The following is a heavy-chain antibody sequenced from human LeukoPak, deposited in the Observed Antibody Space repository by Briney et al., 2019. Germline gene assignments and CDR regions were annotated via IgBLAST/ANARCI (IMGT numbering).Heavy chain of an antibody. CDR2: IYSGGTT. J-gene: IGHJ1*01. Sequence: GGSLRLSCAASGFTGSSNYMSWVRQAPGKGLEWVSVIYSGGTTYYADSVKGRFTTPRDISKNTLYLQMNSLRAEDTAAYYCASVNGDGAEYFQHWGQGTLVTVSS. CDR1: GFTGSSNY. V-gene: IGHV3-53*01. CDR3: ASVNGDGAEYFQH. D-gene: IGHD2-21*01.